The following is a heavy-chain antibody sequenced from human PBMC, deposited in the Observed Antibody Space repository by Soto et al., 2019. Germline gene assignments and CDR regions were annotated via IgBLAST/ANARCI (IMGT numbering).Heavy chain of an antibody. Sequence: QVQLQESGPGLVKPSQTLSLTCTVSGGSISSGDYYWSWIRQPPGKGLEWIGYIYYSGSTYYNPSLKSRVTLSVDTSKNQFSLKLSSGTAADTAVYYCARWLSRGNSIDYWGQGTLVTVSS. CDR2: IYYSGST. J-gene: IGHJ4*02. CDR3: ARWLSRGNSIDY. V-gene: IGHV4-30-4*01. D-gene: IGHD3-22*01. CDR1: GGSISSGDYY.